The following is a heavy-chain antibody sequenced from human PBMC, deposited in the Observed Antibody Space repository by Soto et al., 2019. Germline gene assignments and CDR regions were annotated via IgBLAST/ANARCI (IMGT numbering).Heavy chain of an antibody. D-gene: IGHD2-21*02. CDR1: GFSFSTYS. V-gene: IGHV3-48*02. CDR2: IRSSDNTR. CDR3: ARDSAYGDSTLEGRVVVGASTMIDFPNPLQPLP. Sequence: PGGSLRLSCAASGFSFSTYSMNWVRQAPGKGLEWVSYIRSSDNTRSYADSVKGRFTISTDNAKSSLYLQMNSLRDDDTAVYYCARDSAYGDSTLEGRVVVGASTMIDFPNPLQPLPWG. J-gene: IGHJ5*02.